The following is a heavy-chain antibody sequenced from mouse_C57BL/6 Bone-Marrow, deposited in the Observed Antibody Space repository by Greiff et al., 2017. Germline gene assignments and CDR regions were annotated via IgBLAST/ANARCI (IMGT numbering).Heavy chain of an antibody. D-gene: IGHD1-1*01. CDR2: ILPGSGIT. J-gene: IGHJ3*01. Sequence: VQLQQSGVELMKPGDSVKLSCKVSGYTFTGYWIEWVKQRPGHGFEWIGDILPGSGITNYNEKFKGKATFTEDTSSITSYMQLSSLTTEDTAIYYCARVLGLIYGDWGQGTLVTVSA. V-gene: IGHV1-9*01. CDR3: ARVLGLIYGD. CDR1: GYTFTGYW.